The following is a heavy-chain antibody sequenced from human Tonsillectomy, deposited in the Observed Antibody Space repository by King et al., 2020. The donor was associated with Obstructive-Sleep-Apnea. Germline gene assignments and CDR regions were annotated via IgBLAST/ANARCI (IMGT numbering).Heavy chain of an antibody. CDR2: ISYDGSNK. Sequence: VQLVESGGGVVQPGRSLRLSCAGSRFTFSIYGMHWVRQAPGKGLEWVAVISYDGSNKYYSDSVKGRFTISSDNSKNTLYLQMNSLRAGDTAVYYCAKANYGDFSLGYWGQGTLVTVSS. CDR1: RFTFSIYG. D-gene: IGHD4-17*01. CDR3: AKANYGDFSLGY. V-gene: IGHV3-30*18. J-gene: IGHJ4*02.